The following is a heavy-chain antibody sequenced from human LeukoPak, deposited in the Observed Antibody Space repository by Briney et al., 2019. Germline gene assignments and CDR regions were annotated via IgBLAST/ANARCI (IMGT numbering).Heavy chain of an antibody. CDR3: VRGPYGSSISNWFDP. CDR2: INPNSGGT. D-gene: IGHD3-10*01. J-gene: IGHJ5*02. V-gene: IGHV1-2*02. CDR1: GSTFSSYA. Sequence: ASVKVSCKASGSTFSSYAISWVRQAPGQGLEWMGWINPNSGGTNYAQKFQGRVTMTRDTSISTAYMELSRLRSDDTAVYYCVRGPYGSSISNWFDPWGQGLLVTVSS.